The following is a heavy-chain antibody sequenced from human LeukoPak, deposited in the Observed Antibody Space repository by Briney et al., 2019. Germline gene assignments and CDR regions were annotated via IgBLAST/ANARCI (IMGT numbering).Heavy chain of an antibody. D-gene: IGHD3-22*01. J-gene: IGHJ5*02. CDR1: GFTLSSYA. Sequence: GGSLRLSCAASGFTLSSYAMSWVRQAPGKGLEWVSAISGSGGSTYYADSVKGRFTISRDNSKNTLYLQMNSLRAEDTAVYYCAKSYYDSLIRRPFRGFDPWGQGTLVTVSS. V-gene: IGHV3-23*01. CDR2: ISGSGGST. CDR3: AKSYYDSLIRRPFRGFDP.